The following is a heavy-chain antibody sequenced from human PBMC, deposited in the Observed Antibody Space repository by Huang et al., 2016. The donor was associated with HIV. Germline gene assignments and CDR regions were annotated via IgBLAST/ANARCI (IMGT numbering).Heavy chain of an antibody. J-gene: IGHJ4*02. Sequence: EVQLVESGGGLIQPGGSLRLSCAASGFTVSGTYMSWVSQAPRKGLEWFSVIYSGGTTYFADSVKGRFTFSRDNAKNTVYLQMNSLRADDTAVYYCARGGNTVGYFDNWGQGTLVTVSS. CDR1: GFTVSGTY. CDR3: ARGGNTVGYFDN. D-gene: IGHD1-26*01. CDR2: IYSGGTT. V-gene: IGHV3-53*01.